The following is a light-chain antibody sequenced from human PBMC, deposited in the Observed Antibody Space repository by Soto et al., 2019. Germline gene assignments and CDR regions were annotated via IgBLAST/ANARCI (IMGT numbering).Light chain of an antibody. V-gene: IGKV4-1*01. CDR1: RSLLYSSTNRNY. CDR3: QQYYSSPWT. J-gene: IGKJ1*01. CDR2: WAS. Sequence: DTVMTQSPDSLAVSLGERVTINCKSSRSLLYSSTNRNYLAWFQQKPGQPPKLLTYWASTRESGVPDRFTGSGSGTDFTLTISSLQAEDVAVYYCQQYYSSPWTFDQGTKVEIK.